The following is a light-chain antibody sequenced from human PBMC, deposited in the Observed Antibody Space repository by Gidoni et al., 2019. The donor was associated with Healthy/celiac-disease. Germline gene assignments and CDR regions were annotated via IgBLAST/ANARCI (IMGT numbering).Light chain of an antibody. CDR1: QSISSW. J-gene: IGKJ1*01. V-gene: IGKV1-5*03. CDR2: KAS. CDR3: QQYNSYPWT. Sequence: DIQRTQSPSTLSASVGDRVTITCRARQSISSWLAWYQQKPGKAPKPLIYKASSLESGVPSRFSGSGSGTEFTLTISSLQPDDFATYYCQQYNSYPWTFGQGTKVEIK.